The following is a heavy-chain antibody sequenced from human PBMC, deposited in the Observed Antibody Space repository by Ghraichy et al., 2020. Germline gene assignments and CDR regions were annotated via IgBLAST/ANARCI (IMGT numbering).Heavy chain of an antibody. Sequence: SQTLSLTCTVSGGSISSYYWSWIRQPPGKGLEWIGYIYYSVSTNYNPSLKSRVTISVDTSKNQFSLKLSSVTAADTAVYYCARDQGILGNYGMDVWGQGTTVTVSS. CDR1: GGSISSYY. CDR3: ARDQGILGNYGMDV. J-gene: IGHJ6*02. D-gene: IGHD1-14*01. CDR2: IYYSVST. V-gene: IGHV4-59*01.